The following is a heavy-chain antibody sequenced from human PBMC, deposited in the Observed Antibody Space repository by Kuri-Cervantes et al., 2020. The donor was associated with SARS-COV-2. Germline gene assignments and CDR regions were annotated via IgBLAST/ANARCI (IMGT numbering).Heavy chain of an antibody. J-gene: IGHJ6*02. V-gene: IGHV3-74*03. CDR3: ASDPLYCSRTSCYSGEYGMDV. CDR1: GSTFSSFW. D-gene: IGHD2-2*01. Sequence: GESLKISCAASGSTFSSFWMHWVRQAPGKGLVWVSRINSDGSSTAYADSVKGRFTVSRDNAKNTLDLQMNSLRAEDTAVYYCASDPLYCSRTSCYSGEYGMDVWGQGTTVTVSS. CDR2: INSDGSST.